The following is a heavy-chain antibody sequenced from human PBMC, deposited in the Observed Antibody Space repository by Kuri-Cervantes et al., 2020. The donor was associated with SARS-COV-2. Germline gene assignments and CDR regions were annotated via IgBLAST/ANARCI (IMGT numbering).Heavy chain of an antibody. CDR1: GFTFSTYA. V-gene: IGHV4-30-2*01. D-gene: IGHD1-26*01. Sequence: LRLSCAASGFTFSTYAMHWIRQPPGKGLEWIGYIYHSGSTYYNPSLKSRVTISVDRSKNQFSLKLSSVTAADTAVYYCARGLGRFDPWGQGTLVTVSS. CDR3: ARGLGRFDP. J-gene: IGHJ5*02. CDR2: IYHSGST.